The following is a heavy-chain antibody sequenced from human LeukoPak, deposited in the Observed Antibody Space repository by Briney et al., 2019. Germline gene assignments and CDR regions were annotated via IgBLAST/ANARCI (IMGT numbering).Heavy chain of an antibody. V-gene: IGHV5-51*01. D-gene: IGHD3-9*01. CDR3: ARPSLRYFDPFDY. CDR1: GYSFTNYW. CDR2: IYPGDSDT. Sequence: GESLKISCKGSGYSFTNYWIGWVRQMPGKGLEWMGIIYPGDSDTRYSPSFQGQVTISADKSISTAYLQWSSLKASDTAIYYCARPSLRYFDPFDYWGQGTLVTVSS. J-gene: IGHJ4*02.